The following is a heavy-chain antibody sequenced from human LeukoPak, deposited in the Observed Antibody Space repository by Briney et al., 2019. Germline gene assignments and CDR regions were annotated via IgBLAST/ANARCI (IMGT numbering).Heavy chain of an antibody. CDR1: GGTFSSYA. CDR3: ASPVEMATIKFDLVEAFDI. D-gene: IGHD5-24*01. Sequence: ASVKVSCKASGGTFSSYAISWVRQAPGQGLEWMGRIIPILGIANYAQKFQGRVTITADKSTSTAYMELSSLRSEDTAVYYCASPVEMATIKFDLVEAFDIWGQGTMVIVSS. J-gene: IGHJ3*02. CDR2: IIPILGIA. V-gene: IGHV1-69*04.